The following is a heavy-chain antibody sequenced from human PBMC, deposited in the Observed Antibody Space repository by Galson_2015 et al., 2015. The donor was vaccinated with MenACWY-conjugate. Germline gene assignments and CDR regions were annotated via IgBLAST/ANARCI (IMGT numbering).Heavy chain of an antibody. CDR3: AREGYSSAWFGPPSDY. J-gene: IGHJ4*02. CDR1: GYTFTSYV. D-gene: IGHD6-19*01. V-gene: IGHV1-18*01. CDR2: ISAYNGNT. Sequence: SVKVSCKASGYTFTSYVISWVRQAPGQGLEWMGCISAYNGNTNYAQNLQGRVTMTTDTSNSTAYMQLRSLISDDTAVYYCAREGYSSAWFGPPSDYWGQGTLVTVSS.